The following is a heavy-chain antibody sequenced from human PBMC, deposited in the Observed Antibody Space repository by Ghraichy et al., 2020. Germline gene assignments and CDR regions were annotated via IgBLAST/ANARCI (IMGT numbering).Heavy chain of an antibody. CDR2: IYYSGST. CDR3: ARVEGQQLVDKPGGGFSWFDP. J-gene: IGHJ5*02. V-gene: IGHV4-59*01. Sequence: SETLSLTCTVSGGSISSYYWSWIRQPPGKGLEWIGYIYYSGSTNYNPSLKSRVTISVDTSKNQFSLKLSSVTAADTAVYYCARVEGQQLVDKPGGGFSWFDPWGQGTLVTVSS. CDR1: GGSISSYY. D-gene: IGHD6-13*01.